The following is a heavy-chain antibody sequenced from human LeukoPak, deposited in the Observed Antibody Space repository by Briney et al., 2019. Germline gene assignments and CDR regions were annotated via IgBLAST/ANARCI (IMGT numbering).Heavy chain of an antibody. CDR1: GFTFSDYY. Sequence: PGGSLRLSCAAPGFTFSDYYMSWIRQAPGKGLEWVSYISSSSSYTNYADSVRGRFTISRDNAKNSLYQQMNSLRAEDTAVYYCARDPYYGSGNLHDYWGQGTLVTVSS. J-gene: IGHJ4*02. CDR3: ARDPYYGSGNLHDY. D-gene: IGHD3-10*01. CDR2: ISSSSSYT. V-gene: IGHV3-11*06.